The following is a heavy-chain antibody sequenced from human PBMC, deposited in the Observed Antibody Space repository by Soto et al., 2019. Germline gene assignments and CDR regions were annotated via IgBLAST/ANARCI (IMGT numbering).Heavy chain of an antibody. CDR2: IIPIFGTA. CDR1: GGTFSSYA. J-gene: IGHJ6*02. D-gene: IGHD3-9*01. CDR3: ARSGRYFDWLSPSDYYYYGMGV. Sequence: GASVKVSCKASGGTFSSYAISWVRQAPGQGLEWVGGIIPIFGTANYAQKFQGRVTITADKSTSTAYMELSSLRSEDTAVYYCARSGRYFDWLSPSDYYYYGMGVWGQGTTVTGSS. V-gene: IGHV1-69*06.